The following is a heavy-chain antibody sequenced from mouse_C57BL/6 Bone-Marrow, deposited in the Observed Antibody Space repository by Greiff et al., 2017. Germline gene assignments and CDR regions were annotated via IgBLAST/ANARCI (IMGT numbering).Heavy chain of an antibody. J-gene: IGHJ1*03. CDR3: AITTVPYWYFDV. CDR1: GFTFSDYG. V-gene: IGHV5-17*01. Sequence: EVKVVESGGGLVKPGGSLKLSCAASGFTFSDYGMHWVRQAPEKGLEWVAYISSGSSTIYYADTVKGRFTISRDNAKNTLFLQMTSLRSEDTAMYYWAITTVPYWYFDVWGTGTTVTVSS. CDR2: ISSGSSTI. D-gene: IGHD1-1*01.